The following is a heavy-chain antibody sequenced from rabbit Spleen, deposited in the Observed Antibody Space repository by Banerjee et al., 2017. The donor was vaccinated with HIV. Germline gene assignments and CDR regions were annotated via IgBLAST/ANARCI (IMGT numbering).Heavy chain of an antibody. D-gene: IGHD8-1*01. CDR2: IDTDNSEDT. CDR1: GFSFSSSYY. CDR3: ARDTGTSFSTYGMDL. J-gene: IGHJ6*01. Sequence: QEQLEESGGDLVKPGTSLTLTCTASGFSFSSSYYIYWVRQAPGKGLEWIAGIDTDNSEDTWYASWAKGRFTISKTSSTTVTLQMTSLTAADTATYFCARDTGTSFSTYGMDLLGPGPLVTVS. V-gene: IGHV1S45*01.